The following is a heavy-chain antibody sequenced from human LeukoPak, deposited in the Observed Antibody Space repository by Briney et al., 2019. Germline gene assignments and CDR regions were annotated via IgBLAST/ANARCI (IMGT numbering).Heavy chain of an antibody. V-gene: IGHV3-21*01. CDR3: AREGGSEAFDI. D-gene: IGHD3-16*01. J-gene: IGHJ3*02. Sequence: PGGSLRLSCAASGFTFSSYSMNWVRQAPGKGLEWVSSISSSSSYIYYADSVKGRFTISRDNAKHSLYLQMNSLRAEDTAVYYCAREGGSEAFDIWGQGTMVTVSS. CDR1: GFTFSSYS. CDR2: ISSSSSYI.